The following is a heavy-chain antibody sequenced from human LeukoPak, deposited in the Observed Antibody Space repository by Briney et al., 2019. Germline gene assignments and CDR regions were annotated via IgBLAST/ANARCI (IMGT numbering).Heavy chain of an antibody. CDR2: IYTSGST. J-gene: IGHJ3*02. Sequence: PSETLSLTCTVPGGSISNYYWSWIRQPAGKGLEWIGRIYTSGSTNYSPSLKSRVTMSVDTSKNQFSLKLSSVTAADTAVYYCARWRTYYYDSSVPTNAFDIWGQGTMVTVSS. D-gene: IGHD3-22*01. V-gene: IGHV4-4*07. CDR3: ARWRTYYYDSSVPTNAFDI. CDR1: GGSISNYY.